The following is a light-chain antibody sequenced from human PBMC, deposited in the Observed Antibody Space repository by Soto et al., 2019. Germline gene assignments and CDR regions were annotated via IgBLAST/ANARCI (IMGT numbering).Light chain of an antibody. CDR3: AAWDVSLVV. CDR1: SSNIGTNT. CDR2: SDN. Sequence: QLVLTQPPSVSGTPGQRVTISCSGSSSNIGTNTVIWYQQLPGAAPKLLIYSDNQRPSGVPDRFSGSKSGTSASLAISGLQSEDEADYYCAAWDVSLVVFGGGTQLTVL. V-gene: IGLV1-44*01. J-gene: IGLJ2*01.